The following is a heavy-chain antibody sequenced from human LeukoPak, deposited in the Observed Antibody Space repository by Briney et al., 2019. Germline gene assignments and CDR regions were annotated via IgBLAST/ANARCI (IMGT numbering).Heavy chain of an antibody. Sequence: PSETLSLTCTVSGGSVSSGTYYWSWIRQPPGKGLEWIGEIDHSGSTNYNPSLKSRVTISVDTSKNQFSLKLSSVTAADTAVYYCARGRLGAFGSSWTEPIDYWGQGTLVTVSS. D-gene: IGHD6-13*01. V-gene: IGHV4-39*07. J-gene: IGHJ4*02. CDR1: GGSVSSGTYY. CDR2: IDHSGST. CDR3: ARGRLGAFGSSWTEPIDY.